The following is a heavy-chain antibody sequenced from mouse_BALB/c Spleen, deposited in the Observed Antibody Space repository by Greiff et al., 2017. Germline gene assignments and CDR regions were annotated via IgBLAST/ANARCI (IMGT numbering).Heavy chain of an antibody. CDR3: ARGSGNYAPFAY. V-gene: IGHV1-69*02. CDR1: GYTFTSYW. CDR2: IYPSDSYT. Sequence: VQLQQPGAELVRPGASVKLSCKASGYTFTSYWINWVKQRPGQGLEWIGNIYPSDSYTNYNQKFKDKATLTSDKSSSTAYMELSSLTSEDSAVYYCARGSGNYAPFAYWGQGTLVTVSA. D-gene: IGHD2-1*01. J-gene: IGHJ3*01.